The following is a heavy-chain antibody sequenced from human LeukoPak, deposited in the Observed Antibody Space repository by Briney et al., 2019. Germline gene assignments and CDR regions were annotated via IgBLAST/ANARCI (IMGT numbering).Heavy chain of an antibody. CDR2: IYHSGST. J-gene: IGHJ4*02. Sequence: SETLSLTCAVSGGSISSSNWWSWVRQPPGKGLEWIGEIYHSGSTNYNPSLKSRVTISVDKSKNQFSLKLSSVTAADTAVYYCAREGGRGRFGESSTVPFDYWGQGTLVTVSS. CDR1: GGSISSSNW. CDR3: AREGGRGRFGESSTVPFDY. V-gene: IGHV4-4*02. D-gene: IGHD3-10*01.